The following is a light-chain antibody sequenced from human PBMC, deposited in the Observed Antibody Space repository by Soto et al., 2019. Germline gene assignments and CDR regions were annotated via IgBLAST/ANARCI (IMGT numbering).Light chain of an antibody. CDR1: SSNIGSNY. Sequence: QPVLTQPPSASGTPGQRVTISCSGSSSNIGSNYVFWYPHLPGTAPKLLIYRNNQRPSGVPDRFSGSKSGTSASLAISGLRSEDETDYYCAAWDDSLSGVVFGGGTKLTVL. CDR2: RNN. J-gene: IGLJ2*01. CDR3: AAWDDSLSGVV. V-gene: IGLV1-47*01.